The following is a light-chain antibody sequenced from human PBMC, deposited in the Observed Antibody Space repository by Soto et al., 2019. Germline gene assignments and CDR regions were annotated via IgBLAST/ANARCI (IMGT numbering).Light chain of an antibody. Sequence: DIQMTQSPSSLSASAGDRVTITCRASENIRTYLNWYQQKPGKAPEVLIYAASKLQSGVPLRFSGSGSGTDFTLTISRLEPDDCAVYACQQYDSSPITVGQGTRLEIK. CDR1: ENIRTY. J-gene: IGKJ5*01. V-gene: IGKV1-39*01. CDR3: QQYDSSPIT. CDR2: AAS.